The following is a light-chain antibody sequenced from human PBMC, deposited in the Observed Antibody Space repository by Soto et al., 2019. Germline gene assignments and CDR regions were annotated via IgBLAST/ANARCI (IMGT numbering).Light chain of an antibody. CDR1: QSISSY. J-gene: IGKJ2*01. Sequence: DIQMTQSPSSLSASVGDRVTITCRASQSISSYLNWYQQKPGKAPKLLIYAASSLQSGVPARFSGSGSGTEFTLTICSLQPEDFATYYCQQSYSTPHTFGQGTKLEIK. CDR2: AAS. CDR3: QQSYSTPHT. V-gene: IGKV1-39*01.